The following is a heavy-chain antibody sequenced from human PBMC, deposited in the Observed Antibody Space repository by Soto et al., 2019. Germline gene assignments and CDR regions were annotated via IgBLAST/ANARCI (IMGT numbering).Heavy chain of an antibody. Sequence: QVQLVQSGAEVKKPGASVKVSCKASGYTFTAYYMPWLRQAPGQGLEWMGRINPNSGGTKYAQKFQGRVTMTKDTSISTAYMELGRLGSDDTAVYYCARGDFDSSANYYAGWFDPWGQGTLVTVSS. CDR3: ARGDFDSSANYYAGWFDP. D-gene: IGHD3-22*01. V-gene: IGHV1-2*06. CDR2: INPNSGGT. J-gene: IGHJ5*02. CDR1: GYTFTAYY.